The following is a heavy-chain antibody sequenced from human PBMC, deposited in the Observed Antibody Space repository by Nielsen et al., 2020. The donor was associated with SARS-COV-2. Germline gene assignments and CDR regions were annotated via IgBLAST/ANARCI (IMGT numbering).Heavy chain of an antibody. CDR2: ISSSSSTI. D-gene: IGHD6-6*01. J-gene: IGHJ4*02. Sequence: GGSLRLSCAASGFTFSSYSMNWVRQAPGKGLEWASYISSSSSTIYYADSVKGRFTISRDNAKNSLYLQMNSLRAEDTAVYYCARAIEYSSSGDYWGQGTLVTVSS. CDR1: GFTFSSYS. V-gene: IGHV3-48*01. CDR3: ARAIEYSSSGDY.